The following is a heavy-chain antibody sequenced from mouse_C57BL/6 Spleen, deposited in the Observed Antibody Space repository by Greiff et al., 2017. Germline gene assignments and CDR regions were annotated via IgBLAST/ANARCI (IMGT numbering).Heavy chain of an antibody. J-gene: IGHJ4*01. CDR1: GFTFSSYG. CDR3: ARGYYYGSEAMDY. CDR2: ISSGGSYT. D-gene: IGHD1-1*01. V-gene: IGHV5-6*01. Sequence: VQLKQSGGDLVKPGGSLKLSCAASGFTFSSYGMSWVRQTPDKRLEWVATISSGGSYTYYPDSVKGRFTISRDNAKNTLYLQMSSLKSEDTAIYYCARGYYYGSEAMDYWGQGTSVTVSS.